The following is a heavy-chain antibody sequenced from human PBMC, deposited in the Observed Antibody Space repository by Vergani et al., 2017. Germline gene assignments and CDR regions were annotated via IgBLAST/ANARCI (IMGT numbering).Heavy chain of an antibody. V-gene: IGHV4-34*01. D-gene: IGHD1-7*01. Sequence: QVQLQQWGAGLLKPSETLSLTCAVYGGSFSGYYWSWIRQPPGKGLEWIGEINHSGSTNYNPSLKSRVTISVDTAKNQFSLKLSSVTAADTAVYYCARCGITGTISHDYYYMDVWGKGTTVTVSS. CDR3: ARCGITGTISHDYYYMDV. CDR2: INHSGST. CDR1: GGSFSGYY. J-gene: IGHJ6*03.